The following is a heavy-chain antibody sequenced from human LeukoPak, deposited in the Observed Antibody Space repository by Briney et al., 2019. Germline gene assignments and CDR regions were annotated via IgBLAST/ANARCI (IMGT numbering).Heavy chain of an antibody. J-gene: IGHJ4*02. Sequence: GASVKVSCKASGYTFTSYYMHWVRQAPGQGLEWMGIINPSGGSTSYAQKFQGRVTMTRDMSTSTVYMELSSLRSEDTAVYYCARGALLGYCSGGSCYGWVDYWGQGTLVTVSS. D-gene: IGHD2-15*01. CDR1: GYTFTSYY. V-gene: IGHV1-46*01. CDR3: ARGALLGYCSGGSCYGWVDY. CDR2: INPSGGST.